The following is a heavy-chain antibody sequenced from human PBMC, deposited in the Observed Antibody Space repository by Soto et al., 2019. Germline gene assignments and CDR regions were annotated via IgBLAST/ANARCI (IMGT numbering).Heavy chain of an antibody. Sequence: PGGSLRLSCAASGFTFSNYAMHWVRQAPGKGLEWVAVISYDGSEAIYADSVKGRFTISRDNSKQTLVLEMDSLRPEDTAVYYCATDWGAILRFVEWALLTWGQGPRVNVS. D-gene: IGHD3-3*01. J-gene: IGHJ4*02. V-gene: IGHV3-30*04. CDR3: ATDWGAILRFVEWALLT. CDR2: ISYDGSEA. CDR1: GFTFSNYA.